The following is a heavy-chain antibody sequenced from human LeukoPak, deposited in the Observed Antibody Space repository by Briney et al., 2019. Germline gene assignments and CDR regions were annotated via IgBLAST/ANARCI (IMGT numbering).Heavy chain of an antibody. D-gene: IGHD3-3*01. J-gene: IGHJ6*03. CDR3: ARNRFLEWSTNPNYYYYMDV. Sequence: ASVKVSCKASGYTFTSYGISWVRQAPGQGLEWMGWIGAYNGNTNYAQKLQGRVTMTTDTSTSTAYMELRSLRSDDTAVYYCARNRFLEWSTNPNYYYYMDVWGKGTTVTVSS. CDR1: GYTFTSYG. V-gene: IGHV1-18*01. CDR2: IGAYNGNT.